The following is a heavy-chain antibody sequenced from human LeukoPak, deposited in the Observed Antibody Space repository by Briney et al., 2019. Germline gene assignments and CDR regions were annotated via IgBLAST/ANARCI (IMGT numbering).Heavy chain of an antibody. D-gene: IGHD3-10*01. CDR3: ARSYYYYYYYYMDV. CDR2: IYYSGST. V-gene: IGHV4-59*08. Sequence: SETLSLTCTVSGGSISSYYWSWIRQPPGKGLEWIGYIYYSGSTNYNPSLKSRVTISVDTSKNQFSLKLSSVTAADTAVYYCARSYYYYYYYYMDVWGKGTTVTISS. CDR1: GGSISSYY. J-gene: IGHJ6*03.